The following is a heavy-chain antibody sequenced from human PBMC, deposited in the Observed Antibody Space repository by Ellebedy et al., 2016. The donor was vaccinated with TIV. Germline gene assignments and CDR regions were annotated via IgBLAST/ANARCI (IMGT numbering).Heavy chain of an antibody. CDR1: GFTFSDYY. CDR2: ISSSSSYT. CDR3: ARWNDGYNSYYFDY. Sequence: GGSLRLXCAASGFTFSDYYMSWIRQAPGKGLEWVSYISSSSSYTNYADSVKGRFTISRDNAKNSLYLQMNSLRAEDTAVYYCARWNDGYNSYYFDYWGQGTLVTVSS. J-gene: IGHJ4*02. D-gene: IGHD5-24*01. V-gene: IGHV3-11*03.